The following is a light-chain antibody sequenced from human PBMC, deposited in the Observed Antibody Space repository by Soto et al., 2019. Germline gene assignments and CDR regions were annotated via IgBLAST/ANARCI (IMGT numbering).Light chain of an antibody. J-gene: IGKJ4*01. V-gene: IGKV3-11*01. CDR2: DAS. CDR1: QSVSSN. CDR3: QQRNRWPPVT. Sequence: EIVMTQSPATLSVSPGERATLSCRASQSVSSNLAWYQQKPGQAPRLLIYDASNRATGIPARFSGSGSGTDFTLTISSLEPEDFAVYYCQQRNRWPPVTFGGGTKVDI.